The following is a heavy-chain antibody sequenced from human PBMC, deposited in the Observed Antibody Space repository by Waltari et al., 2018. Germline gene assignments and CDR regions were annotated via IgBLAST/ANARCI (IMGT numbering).Heavy chain of an antibody. V-gene: IGHV3-23*03. CDR2: IYSGGST. J-gene: IGHJ5*02. CDR1: GFTFSSYA. CDR3: AREGDGDANWFDP. Sequence: EVQLLESGGGLVQPGGSLRLSCAASGFTFSSYAMSWVRQAPGKGLEWVSVIYSGGSTYYADSVKGRFTISRDNSKNTLYLQMNSLRAEDTAVYYCAREGDGDANWFDPWGQGTLVTVSS. D-gene: IGHD4-17*01.